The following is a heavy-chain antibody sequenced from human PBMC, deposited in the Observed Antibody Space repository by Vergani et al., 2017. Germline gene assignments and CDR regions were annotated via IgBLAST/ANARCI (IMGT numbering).Heavy chain of an antibody. CDR3: ARNYPYSSGWYHDAFDI. V-gene: IGHV1-69*01. CDR1: GGTFSSYA. Sequence: QVQLVQSGAEVKKPGSSVKVSCKASGGTFSSYAISWVRQAPGQGLEWMGGIIPIFGTANYAQKFQGRVTITADESTSTAYMELSSLRSEDTAVYYCARNYPYSSGWYHDAFDIWGQGTMVTVSS. J-gene: IGHJ3*02. D-gene: IGHD6-19*01. CDR2: IIPIFGTA.